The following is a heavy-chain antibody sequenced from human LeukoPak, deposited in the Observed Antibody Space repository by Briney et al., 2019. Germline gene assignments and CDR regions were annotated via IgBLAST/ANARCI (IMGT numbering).Heavy chain of an antibody. J-gene: IGHJ6*02. V-gene: IGHV3-30*03. CDR2: ISYDGSNK. Sequence: GRSLRLSCAASGFTFSSYGMHWVRQAPGKGLEWVAVISYDGSNKYYADSVKGRFTISRDNSKNTLYLQMNSLRAEDTAVYYCARADLPVEDYYYYGMDVWGQGTTVTVSS. CDR1: GFTFSSYG. CDR3: ARADLPVEDYYYYGMDV. D-gene: IGHD2-2*01.